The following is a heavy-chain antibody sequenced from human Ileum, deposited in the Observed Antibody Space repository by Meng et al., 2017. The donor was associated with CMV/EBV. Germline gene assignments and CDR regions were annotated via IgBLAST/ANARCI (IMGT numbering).Heavy chain of an antibody. CDR2: IHNDGST. Sequence: SETLSLTCSVSGDSISSSSSYWGWIRQPPGKGLEWIGSIHNDGSTYYNPSLKSRVTISVDTSKNEFSVRLTSVTAADTAVDYCARGDSGIYYFDYWGQGTLVTVSS. V-gene: IGHV4-39*07. D-gene: IGHD1-26*01. J-gene: IGHJ4*02. CDR3: ARGDSGIYYFDY. CDR1: GDSISSSSSY.